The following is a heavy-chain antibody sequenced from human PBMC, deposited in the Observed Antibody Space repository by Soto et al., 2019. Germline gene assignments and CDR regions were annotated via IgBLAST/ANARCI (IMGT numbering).Heavy chain of an antibody. V-gene: IGHV1-69*12. CDR3: AKGAVAGTPTSYYYYGMDV. CDR2: IIPIFGKV. J-gene: IGHJ6*02. Sequence: QVQLLQSGAEVKKPGSSVRVSCEASGGTFRTYAISWVRQAPGQGLEWMAEIIPIFGKVNYAQKFQGRVTITADESTTTVYMDLRSLTSEDTAAYYCAKGAVAGTPTSYYYYGMDVWGQGTTVTVS. CDR1: GGTFRTYA. D-gene: IGHD6-19*01.